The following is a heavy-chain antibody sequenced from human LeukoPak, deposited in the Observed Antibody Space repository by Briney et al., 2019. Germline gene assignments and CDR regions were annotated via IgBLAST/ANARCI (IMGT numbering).Heavy chain of an antibody. CDR3: ARDLHDYVWGSYRYTAFDY. Sequence: GGSLRLSCAASGFTFSNYNMNWVRQVPGKGLEWVSSISSSSSYIFYADSVKGRFTISRDNAKNSLYLQMNSLRAEGTAVYYCARDLHDYVWGSYRYTAFDYWGQGTLVTVSS. CDR1: GFTFSNYN. V-gene: IGHV3-21*01. D-gene: IGHD3-16*02. CDR2: ISSSSSYI. J-gene: IGHJ4*02.